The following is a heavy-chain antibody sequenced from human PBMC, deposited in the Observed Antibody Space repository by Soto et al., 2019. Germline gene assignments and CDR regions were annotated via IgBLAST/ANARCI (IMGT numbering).Heavy chain of an antibody. Sequence: QVQLVESGGGLVKPGGSLRLSCAASGFTFSDYYMSWIRQAPGKGLEWVSYISSSGSTIDYADSVKGRFTISRDNAKNSLSLQMNSLRAEDTAVYYCARDGDYYDSSGYFLRDAFEIWGQGTMVTVSS. V-gene: IGHV3-11*01. CDR1: GFTFSDYY. J-gene: IGHJ3*02. CDR3: ARDGDYYDSSGYFLRDAFEI. CDR2: ISSSGSTI. D-gene: IGHD3-22*01.